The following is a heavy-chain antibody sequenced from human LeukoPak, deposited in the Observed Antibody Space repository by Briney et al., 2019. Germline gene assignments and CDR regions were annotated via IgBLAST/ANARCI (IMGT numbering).Heavy chain of an antibody. CDR2: INPSGGST. CDR1: GYTFTSYY. CDR3: ARDRGGYCSGGSCYSGYMDV. D-gene: IGHD2-15*01. V-gene: IGHV1-46*01. Sequence: ASVTVSCTASGYTFTSYYMHWVRQAPGQGLEWMGIINPSGGSTNYAQKFQGRVTITRDTSTSTVYMELSSLRSDDTAVYYCARDRGGYCSGGSCYSGYMDVWGKGTTVTISS. J-gene: IGHJ6*03.